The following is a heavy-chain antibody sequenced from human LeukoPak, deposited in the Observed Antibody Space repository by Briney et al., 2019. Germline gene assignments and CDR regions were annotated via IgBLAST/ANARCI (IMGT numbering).Heavy chain of an antibody. CDR2: IYYSGST. J-gene: IGHJ4*02. D-gene: IGHD6-19*01. V-gene: IGHV4-61*01. CDR3: ARDRRAYSSGWYDY. Sequence: SETLSLTCTVSGGSVSSGSYYWGWIRQPPGKGLEWSVYIYYSGSTNYNPSLKSRVTISVDTSKNQFSLKLSSVTAADTAVYYCARDRRAYSSGWYDYWGQGTLVTVSS. CDR1: GGSVSSGSYY.